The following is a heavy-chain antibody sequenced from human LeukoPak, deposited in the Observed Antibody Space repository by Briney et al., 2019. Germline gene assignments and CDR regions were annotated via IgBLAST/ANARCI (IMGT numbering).Heavy chain of an antibody. CDR3: ASPTPQYSGYDWGAFDI. J-gene: IGHJ3*02. CDR1: GFTFSSYA. Sequence: GGSLRLSCAASGFTFSSYAMHWVRQAPGKGLEWVAVISYDGSNKYYADSVKGRFTISRGNSKNTLYLQMNSLRAEDTAVYYCASPTPQYSGYDWGAFDIWGQGTMVTVSS. V-gene: IGHV3-30*04. D-gene: IGHD5-12*01. CDR2: ISYDGSNK.